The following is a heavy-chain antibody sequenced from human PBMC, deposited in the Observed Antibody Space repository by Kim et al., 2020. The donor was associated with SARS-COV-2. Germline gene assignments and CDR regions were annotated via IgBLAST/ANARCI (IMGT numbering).Heavy chain of an antibody. J-gene: IGHJ6*02. Sequence: SETLSLTCTVSGGSISSYYWSWIRQPPGKGLEWIGYIYYSGSTNYNPSLKSRVTLSVDTSKNQFSLKLSSVTAADTAVYYCARDKALRSRGYYYYGMDVWGQGTTVTVSS. CDR2: IYYSGST. V-gene: IGHV4-59*13. CDR3: ARDKALRSRGYYYYGMDV. CDR1: GGSISSYY.